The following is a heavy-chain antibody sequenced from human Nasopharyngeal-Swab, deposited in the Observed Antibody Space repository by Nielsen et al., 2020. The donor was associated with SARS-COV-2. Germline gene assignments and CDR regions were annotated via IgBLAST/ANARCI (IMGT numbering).Heavy chain of an antibody. CDR1: GFTVSSNY. D-gene: IGHD3-10*01. CDR3: ARDPMYGSGSYDY. Sequence: GESLKISCAASGFTVSSNYMNWVRQAPGKGLEWVAVIYSGGSTYYADSVKGRFTISRDNSKNTLYLQMNSLRAEDTAVYYCARDPMYGSGSYDYWGQGTLVTVSS. J-gene: IGHJ4*02. CDR2: IYSGGST. V-gene: IGHV3-53*01.